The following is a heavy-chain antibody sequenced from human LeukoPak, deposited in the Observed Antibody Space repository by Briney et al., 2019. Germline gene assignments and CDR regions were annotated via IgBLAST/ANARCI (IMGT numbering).Heavy chain of an antibody. D-gene: IGHD5-24*01. CDR1: GLTVSSNY. J-gene: IGHJ4*02. V-gene: IGHV3-53*01. CDR2: IYSGGST. CDR3: ARTFVSGDGYKVGYFDY. Sequence: GGSLRLSCAASGLTVSSNYMRWVRQAPGKGLEWVSLIYSGGSTYYADSVKGRFTISRDNSKNTLYLQMNSLSAEDTAVYYCARTFVSGDGYKVGYFDYWGQGTLVTVSS.